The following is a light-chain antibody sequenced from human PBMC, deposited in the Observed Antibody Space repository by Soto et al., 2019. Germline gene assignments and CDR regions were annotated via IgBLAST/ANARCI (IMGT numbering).Light chain of an antibody. J-gene: IGLJ2*01. V-gene: IGLV2-14*01. CDR3: SSSTSSSIDVV. CDR1: SSDVGGYNY. Sequence: QSVLTQPASVSGSPGQSITISCTGTSSDVGGYNYVSWYQQHPGKAPKLMIYDVSNRPSGVSNRFSGSKSGNTASLTISGLQAEDEADYYCSSSTSSSIDVVFGGGTKLTVL. CDR2: DVS.